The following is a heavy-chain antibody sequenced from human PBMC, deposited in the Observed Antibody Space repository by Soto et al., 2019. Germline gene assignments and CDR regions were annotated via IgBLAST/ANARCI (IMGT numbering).Heavy chain of an antibody. CDR2: IIPIFGTA. CDR3: AWKVVPAQRPPYWYFDL. D-gene: IGHD2-2*01. CDR1: GGTFSSYA. Sequence: GASVKVSCKASGGTFSSYAISWVRQAPGQGLEWMGGIIPIFGTANYAQKFQGRVTITADESTSTAYMELSSLRSEDTAVYYCAWKVVPAQRPPYWYFDLWGRGTLVTVSS. V-gene: IGHV1-69*13. J-gene: IGHJ2*01.